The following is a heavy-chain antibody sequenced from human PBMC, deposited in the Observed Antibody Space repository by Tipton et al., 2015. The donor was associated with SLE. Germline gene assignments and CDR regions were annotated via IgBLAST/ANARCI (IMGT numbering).Heavy chain of an antibody. CDR1: GYSIRSGYK. CDR2: IYYSGST. V-gene: IGHV4-61*01. Sequence: TLSLTCSVSGYSIRSGYKWAWIRQPPGKGLEWIGYIYYSGSTNYNPSLKSRVTISVDTSKNQFSLKLSSVTAADTAVYYCARESGHNHGASGYAFDIWGQGTTVTVSS. CDR3: ARESGHNHGASGYAFDI. D-gene: IGHD3-22*01. J-gene: IGHJ3*02.